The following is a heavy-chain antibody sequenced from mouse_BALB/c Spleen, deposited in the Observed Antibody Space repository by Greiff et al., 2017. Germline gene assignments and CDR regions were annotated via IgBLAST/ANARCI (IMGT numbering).Heavy chain of an antibody. Sequence: VQLQQSGTVLARPGASVKMSCKASGYSFTSYWMHWVKQRPGQGLEWIGAIYPGNSDTSYNQKFKGKAKLTAVTSASTAYMELSSLTNEDSAVYDCARDYGNYGWFAYWGQGTLVTVSA. J-gene: IGHJ3*01. CDR2: IYPGNSDT. CDR3: ARDYGNYGWFAY. CDR1: GYSFTSYW. V-gene: IGHV1-5*01. D-gene: IGHD2-1*01.